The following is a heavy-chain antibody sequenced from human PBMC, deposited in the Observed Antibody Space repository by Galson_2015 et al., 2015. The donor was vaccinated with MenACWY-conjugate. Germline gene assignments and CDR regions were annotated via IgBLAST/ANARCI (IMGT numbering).Heavy chain of an antibody. CDR3: ARHLYGGGECYFCYFDY. CDR2: ISYSGDT. CDR1: GGSISGYY. D-gene: IGHD2-21*01. V-gene: IGHV4-59*08. Sequence: SETLSLTCTVSGGSISGYYWSWIRQSPGKGLEWLGYISYSGDTNHNPSLKSRVAISVDTSTNRFSLSLSSVTAADTAMYYCARHLYGGGECYFCYFDYWGQGTLVTVSS. J-gene: IGHJ4*02.